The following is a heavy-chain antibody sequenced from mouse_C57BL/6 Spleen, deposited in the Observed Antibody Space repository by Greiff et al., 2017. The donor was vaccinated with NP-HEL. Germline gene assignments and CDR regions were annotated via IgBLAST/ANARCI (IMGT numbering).Heavy chain of an antibody. J-gene: IGHJ2*01. CDR2: IYPTDGDT. CDR1: GYAFTSYW. Sequence: VQLQQPGAELVRPGSSVKLSCKASGYAFTSYWMDWVKQRPGQGLEWIGKIYPTDGDTHYNEKFKGKATLTVDKSSSTAYMQLSSLTSEDSAVDFCASENDGSGDFDYWGQGTTLTVSS. V-gene: IGHV1-61*01. D-gene: IGHD1-1*01. CDR3: ASENDGSGDFDY.